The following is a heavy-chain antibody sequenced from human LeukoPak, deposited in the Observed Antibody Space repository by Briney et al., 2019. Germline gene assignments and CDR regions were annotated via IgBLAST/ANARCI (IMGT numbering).Heavy chain of an antibody. CDR3: ARHHGSDWYKSFDY. J-gene: IGHJ4*02. CDR2: IYYSGST. CDR1: GASISSSSYY. Sequence: PSETLSLTCTVSGASISSSSYYWGWIRQPPGKGLEWIGSIYYSGSTYYNPSLKSRVTISVDTSKNQFSLKLYSVTAADTAVYYCARHHGSDWYKSFDYWGQGTLVTVSS. D-gene: IGHD6-19*01. V-gene: IGHV4-39*01.